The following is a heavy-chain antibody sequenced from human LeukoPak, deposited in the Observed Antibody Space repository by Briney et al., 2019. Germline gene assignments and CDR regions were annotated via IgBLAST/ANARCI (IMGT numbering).Heavy chain of an antibody. CDR3: ATDGDRYSYGSPGGDY. D-gene: IGHD5-18*01. CDR2: IYYSGST. CDR1: GGSISSGDYY. J-gene: IGHJ4*02. Sequence: SETLSLTCTVSGGSISSGDYYWSWIRQPPGKGLEWIGYIYYSGSTYYNPSLKSRVTISVDTSKNQFSLKLSSAAAADTAVYYCATDGDRYSYGSPGGDYWGQGTLVTVSS. V-gene: IGHV4-30-4*01.